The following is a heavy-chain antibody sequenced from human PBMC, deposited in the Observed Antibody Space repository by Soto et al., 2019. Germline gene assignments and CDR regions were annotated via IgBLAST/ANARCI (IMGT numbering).Heavy chain of an antibody. J-gene: IGHJ4*02. CDR3: EGEGRGYCCSTTCPGI. D-gene: IGHD2-2*01. CDR1: GFTFSSYW. Sequence: EVQLVESGGGLVQPGGSLRLSCAASGFTFSSYWMSWVRQAPGKGLEWVANIKQDGSEEHYVDSVKGRFTISRENAKNSLYLQLNGLTAEATAVYYCEGEGRGYCCSTTCPGIWGQGTLVTVSS. CDR2: IKQDGSEE. V-gene: IGHV3-7*01.